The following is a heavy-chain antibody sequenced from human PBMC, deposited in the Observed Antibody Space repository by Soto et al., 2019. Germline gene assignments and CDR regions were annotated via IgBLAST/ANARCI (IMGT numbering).Heavy chain of an antibody. CDR3: ARYGPYYDFWSGPTAYYYYGMDV. CDR1: GGSFSGYY. CDR2: INHSGST. D-gene: IGHD3-3*01. J-gene: IGHJ6*02. Sequence: PSETLSLTCAVYGGSFSGYYWSWIRQPPGKGLEWIGEINHSGSTNYNPSLKSRVTISVDTSKNQFSLKLSSVTAADTAVEYCARYGPYYDFWSGPTAYYYYGMDVWGQGTTVTVSS. V-gene: IGHV4-34*01.